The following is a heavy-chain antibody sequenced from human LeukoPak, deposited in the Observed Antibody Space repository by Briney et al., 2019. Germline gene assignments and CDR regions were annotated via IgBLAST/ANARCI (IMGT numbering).Heavy chain of an antibody. D-gene: IGHD1-26*01. Sequence: ESGPTLVNPTQTLTLTCTFSGFSLSTAGMRVSWIRQPPGKALEWLARIDWDDDKFYSPSLRTRLTISKDSSKNQVVLTMTNMDPVDTAMYYCARVRGDSGSSKFDYWGQGTLVTVSS. V-gene: IGHV2-70*04. J-gene: IGHJ4*02. CDR3: ARVRGDSGSSKFDY. CDR2: IDWDDDK. CDR1: GFSLSTAGMR.